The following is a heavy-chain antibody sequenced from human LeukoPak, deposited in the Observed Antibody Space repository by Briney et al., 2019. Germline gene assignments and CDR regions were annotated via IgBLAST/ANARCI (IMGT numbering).Heavy chain of an antibody. J-gene: IGHJ3*02. CDR1: GGSITSYY. V-gene: IGHV4-4*07. D-gene: IGHD1-20*01. Sequence: SETLSLTCTVSGGSITSYYWSWIRQPAGKGLEWIGRIYTSGSTNYNPSLKSRVTISVDTSKNQFSLKLSSVTAADTAVYYCARDLNWNGHDAFDIWGQGTMVTVSS. CDR2: IYTSGST. CDR3: ARDLNWNGHDAFDI.